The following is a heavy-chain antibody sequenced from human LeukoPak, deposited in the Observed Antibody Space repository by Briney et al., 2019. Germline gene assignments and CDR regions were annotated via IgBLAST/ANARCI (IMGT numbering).Heavy chain of an antibody. CDR3: ARDLRGLYDFWSGSTNWFDP. D-gene: IGHD3-3*01. CDR2: IIPIFGIA. V-gene: IGHV1-69*13. CDR1: GGTFSSYA. Sequence: ASVKVSCKASGGTFSSYAISWVRQAPGQGLEWMGRIIPIFGIANYAQKFQGRVTITADESTSTAYMELSSLRSEDTAVYYCARDLRGLYDFWSGSTNWFDPWGQGTLVTVSS. J-gene: IGHJ5*02.